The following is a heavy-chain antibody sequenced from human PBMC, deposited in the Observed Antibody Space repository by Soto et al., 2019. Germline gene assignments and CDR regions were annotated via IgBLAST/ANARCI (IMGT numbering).Heavy chain of an antibody. J-gene: IGHJ4*02. Sequence: SETLSLTCAVYGGSFSGYYWSWIRQPPGKGLEWIGEINHSGSTNYNPSLKSRVTISVDTSKNQFSLKLSSVTAADTAVYYCARGFYYYGSGSYYISYIDYWGQGTLVTVSS. V-gene: IGHV4-34*01. CDR1: GGSFSGYY. D-gene: IGHD3-10*01. CDR3: ARGFYYYGSGSYYISYIDY. CDR2: INHSGST.